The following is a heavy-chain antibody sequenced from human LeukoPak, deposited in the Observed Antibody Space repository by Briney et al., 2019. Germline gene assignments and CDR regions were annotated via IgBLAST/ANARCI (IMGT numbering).Heavy chain of an antibody. CDR1: GFTFSSYS. Sequence: GGSLRLSCAASGFTFSSYSMNWVRQAPGKGLEWVSSISSSSSYIYYADSVKGRFTISRENAKNSLYLQMNSVRAEDTAVYYCAGEAKQLGGMDVWGKGTTVTVSS. D-gene: IGHD6-13*01. CDR3: AGEAKQLGGMDV. V-gene: IGHV3-21*01. J-gene: IGHJ6*04. CDR2: ISSSSSYI.